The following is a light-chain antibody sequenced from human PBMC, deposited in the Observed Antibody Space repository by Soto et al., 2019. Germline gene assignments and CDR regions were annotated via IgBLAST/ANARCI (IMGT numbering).Light chain of an antibody. V-gene: IGLV2-11*01. CDR1: SSDVGDYDY. J-gene: IGLJ1*01. CDR3: CSYAGTSTYV. CDR2: DVS. Sequence: QSALTQPPSVSGSPGQSVTISCTGTSSDVGDYDYVSWYLQHPGTAPKLLISDVSRRHSGVPDRFSGSKSGNTASLTISGLQFDDEGDYYCCSYAGTSTYVFGTGTKVTVL.